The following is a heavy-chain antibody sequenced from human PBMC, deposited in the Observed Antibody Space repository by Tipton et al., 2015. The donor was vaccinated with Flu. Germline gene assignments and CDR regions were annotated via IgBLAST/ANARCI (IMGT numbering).Heavy chain of an antibody. V-gene: IGHV3-9*01. J-gene: IGHJ6*02. CDR1: GFTFDDFA. CDR2: INWDSGKI. CDR3: AKGDGSGNYYGPVHGMDV. Sequence: SLRLSCEASGFTFDDFAMHWVRQAPGKGLEWVSGINWDSGKIGYADSVKGRLTISRDNAKNSLHLEMNSLRPEDTALYYCAKGDGSGNYYGPVHGMDVWGQGTTVTVSS. D-gene: IGHD3-10*01.